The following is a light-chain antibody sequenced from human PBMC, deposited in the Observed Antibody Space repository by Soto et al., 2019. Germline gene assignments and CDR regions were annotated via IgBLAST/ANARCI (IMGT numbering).Light chain of an antibody. J-gene: IGLJ1*01. CDR1: SSDVGSYNL. CDR2: EVT. V-gene: IGLV2-23*02. CDR3: CSYAGSSFYV. Sequence: SVLTQPASVSGSPGQSITISCTGTSSDVGSYNLVSWYQQNPGKAPKLMIYEVTKRPSGVSNRFSGSKSGNTASLTISGLQAEDEADYYCCSYAGSSFYVFGTGTKVTVL.